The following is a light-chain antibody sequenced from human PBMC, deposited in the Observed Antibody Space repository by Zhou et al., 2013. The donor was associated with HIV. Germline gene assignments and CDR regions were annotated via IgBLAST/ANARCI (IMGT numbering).Light chain of an antibody. J-gene: IGKJ2*01. CDR1: QNIHTY. V-gene: IGKV1-39*01. Sequence: DIHMTQSPSSLSASVGDRVVITCRASQNIHTYLNWYQQKSGEAPKLLISGTSNLQSGVPSRFSGSGFGTDFTLTINRLHPEDFATYYCQQANRFPQTFGQGTKVEIK. CDR2: GTS. CDR3: QQANRFPQT.